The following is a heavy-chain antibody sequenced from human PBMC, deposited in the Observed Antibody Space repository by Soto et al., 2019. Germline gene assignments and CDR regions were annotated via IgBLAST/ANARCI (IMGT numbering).Heavy chain of an antibody. Sequence: ASVKVSCKASGYTFTGYYMHWVRQAPGQGLEWMGWISAYNGNTNYAQKLQGRVTMTTDTSTSTAYMELRSLRSDDTAVYYCASGYCSGGSCSYYFDYWGQGTLVTVSS. J-gene: IGHJ4*02. CDR3: ASGYCSGGSCSYYFDY. CDR1: GYTFTGYY. D-gene: IGHD2-15*01. V-gene: IGHV1-18*04. CDR2: ISAYNGNT.